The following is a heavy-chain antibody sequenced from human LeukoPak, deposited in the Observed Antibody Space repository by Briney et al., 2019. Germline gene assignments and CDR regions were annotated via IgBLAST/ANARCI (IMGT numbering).Heavy chain of an antibody. J-gene: IGHJ4*02. V-gene: IGHV4-34*01. D-gene: IGHD3-10*01. CDR2: INHGGST. CDR3: ARRGLREGSGSYFRQRYHGSFDY. Sequence: PSETLSLTCAVYGGSLSAYYWTWIRQPPGKGLEWIGEINHGGSTDYNPSLKSRVTISVDTSKNQFSLKLSSVTAADTAVYYCARRGLREGSGSYFRQRYHGSFDYWGQGTLVTVSS. CDR1: GGSLSAYY.